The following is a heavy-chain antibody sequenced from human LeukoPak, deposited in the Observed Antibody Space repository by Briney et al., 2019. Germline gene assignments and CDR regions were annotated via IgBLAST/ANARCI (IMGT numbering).Heavy chain of an antibody. CDR3: ASALVGATES. J-gene: IGHJ3*01. CDR1: GGSISSSSYY. V-gene: IGHV4-61*05. D-gene: IGHD1-26*01. Sequence: ESSETLSLTCTVSGGSISSSSYYWGWIRQPPGKGLEWIGYIYYSGSTNYNPSLKSRVTISVDTSKNQFSLKLSSVTAADTAVYYCASALVGATESWGQGTMVTVSS. CDR2: IYYSGST.